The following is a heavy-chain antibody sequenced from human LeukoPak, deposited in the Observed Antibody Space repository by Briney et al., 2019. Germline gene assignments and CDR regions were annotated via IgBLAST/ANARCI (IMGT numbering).Heavy chain of an antibody. J-gene: IGHJ4*02. CDR2: ITHTGGST. CDR3: ARGGWSLDY. V-gene: IGHV3-23*01. Sequence: GGSLRLSCAASGFTFSSYAMTWVRQAPGKGLEWVSAITHTGGSTYYAGSVRGRFTISRDNSKNSLYLQMNSLRAEDTAVYYCARGGWSLDYWGQGTLVTVSS. CDR1: GFTFSSYA. D-gene: IGHD6-19*01.